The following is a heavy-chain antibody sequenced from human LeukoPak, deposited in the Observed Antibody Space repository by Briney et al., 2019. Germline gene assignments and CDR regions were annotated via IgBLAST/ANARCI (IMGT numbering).Heavy chain of an antibody. J-gene: IGHJ4*02. CDR1: GFTFSSCA. V-gene: IGHV3-30-3*01. D-gene: IGHD3-22*01. CDR3: ARDSSVYYDSSGYSFFEY. Sequence: GGSLRLSCAASGFTFSSCAMHWVRQAPGKGLEWVAVISYDGSNKYYADSVKGRFTISRDNSKNTLYLQMNSLRAEDTAVYYCARDSSVYYDSSGYSFFEYWGQGTLVTVSS. CDR2: ISYDGSNK.